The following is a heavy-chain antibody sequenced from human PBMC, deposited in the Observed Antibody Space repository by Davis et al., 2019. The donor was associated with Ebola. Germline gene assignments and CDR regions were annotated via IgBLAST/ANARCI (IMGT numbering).Heavy chain of an antibody. V-gene: IGHV3-30*03. CDR3: ARDDGGKA. D-gene: IGHD4-23*01. J-gene: IGHJ5*02. CDR2: ISYDGSNK. CDR1: GFTFSSYG. Sequence: GESLKISCAASGFTFSSYGMHWVRQAPGKGLEWVAVISYDGSNKYYADSVKGRFTISRDNSKNTLYLQMNSLRAEDTAVYYCARDDGGKAWGQGTLVTVSS.